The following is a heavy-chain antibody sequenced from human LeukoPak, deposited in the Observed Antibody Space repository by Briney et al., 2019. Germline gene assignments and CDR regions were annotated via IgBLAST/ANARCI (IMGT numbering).Heavy chain of an antibody. V-gene: IGHV1-18*01. CDR3: ARVPTVGGYYYGMDV. CDR2: ISAYNGNI. Sequence: ASVKVSCKASGYTFISYGITWVRQAPGQGLEWLGWISAYNGNIDYAQKLQGRVTLTTDTSTSTAYMEVRSLRSEDTAVYYCARVPTVGGYYYGMDVWGQGTTVTVSS. D-gene: IGHD4-17*01. CDR1: GYTFISYG. J-gene: IGHJ6*02.